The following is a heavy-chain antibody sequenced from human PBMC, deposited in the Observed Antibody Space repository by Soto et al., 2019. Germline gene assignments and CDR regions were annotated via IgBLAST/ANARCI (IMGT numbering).Heavy chain of an antibody. Sequence: GESLKISCKGSGYRFTSYWIGWVRQMPGKGLEWMGIIYPGDSDTRYSPSFQGQVTISADKSISTAYLQWSSLKASDTAMYYCARQPPYCSGGSCYHSHYYGMDVWGQGTTVTVSS. CDR1: GYRFTSYW. V-gene: IGHV5-51*01. D-gene: IGHD2-15*01. CDR2: IYPGDSDT. CDR3: ARQPPYCSGGSCYHSHYYGMDV. J-gene: IGHJ6*02.